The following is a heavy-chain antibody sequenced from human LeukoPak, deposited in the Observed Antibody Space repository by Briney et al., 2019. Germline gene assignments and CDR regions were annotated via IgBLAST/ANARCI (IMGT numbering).Heavy chain of an antibody. J-gene: IGHJ4*02. CDR2: IYYSGST. D-gene: IGHD4-17*01. CDR3: ARWGDGDYYSDY. CDR1: GGSISSYY. Sequence: PSETLSVTCTVSGGSISSYYWSWIRQPPGKGLEWIGYIYYSGSTNYNPSLKSRVTISVDTSKNQFSLKLSSVTAADTAVYYCARWGDGDYYSDYRGQGTLVTVSS. V-gene: IGHV4-59*01.